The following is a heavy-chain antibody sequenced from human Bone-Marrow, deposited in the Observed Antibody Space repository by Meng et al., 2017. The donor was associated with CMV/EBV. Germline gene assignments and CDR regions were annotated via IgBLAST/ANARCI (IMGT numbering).Heavy chain of an antibody. CDR1: GGSISSSSYY. CDR2: IYYSGST. D-gene: IGHD6-13*01. J-gene: IGHJ4*02. Sequence: GSLRLSCTVSGGSISSSSYYWGWIRQPPGKGLEWIGSIYYSGSTYYNPSLKSRVTISVDTSKNQFSLKLSSVTAADTAVYYCARKIAAAGSIDRGQGTLVTVSS. CDR3: ARKIAAAGSID. V-gene: IGHV4-39*07.